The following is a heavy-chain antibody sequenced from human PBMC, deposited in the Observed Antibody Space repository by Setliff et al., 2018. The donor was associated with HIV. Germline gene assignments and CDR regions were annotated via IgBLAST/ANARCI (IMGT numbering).Heavy chain of an antibody. CDR1: GYTFTSYD. Sequence: GASVKVSCKASGYTFTSYDINWVRQATGQSPEWMGWMNPKSGNTGYKQTFQDRITITRETSINTIHMELKSLTSEDTAVYYCARSGPRDHDFWYDQSRRYFDLWGRGTLVTVSS. CDR3: ARSGPRDHDFWYDQSRRYFDL. J-gene: IGHJ2*01. D-gene: IGHD3-3*01. CDR2: MNPKSGNT. V-gene: IGHV1-8*03.